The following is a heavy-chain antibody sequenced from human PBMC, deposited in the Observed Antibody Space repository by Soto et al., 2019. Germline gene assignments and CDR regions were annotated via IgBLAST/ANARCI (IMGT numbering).Heavy chain of an antibody. CDR2: ISYDGTNE. J-gene: IGHJ4*01. Sequence: QVQLVDSGGGVVQPGRSLRLSCAASGFNFRDYAMHWVRQAPGKGLEWVALISYDGTNEYYADSVKGRFTISRDNSKHTLYLQMNSLRAEDTAVYYCASENLIDSYVDYWAHGTPVTVSS. V-gene: IGHV3-30-3*01. D-gene: IGHD2-15*01. CDR1: GFNFRDYA. CDR3: ASENLIDSYVDY.